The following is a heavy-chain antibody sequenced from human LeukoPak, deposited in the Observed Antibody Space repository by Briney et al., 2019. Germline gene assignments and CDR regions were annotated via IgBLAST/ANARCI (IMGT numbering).Heavy chain of an antibody. CDR2: IYYSGST. CDR1: GGSISSSSYY. V-gene: IGHV4-39*07. D-gene: IGHD2-15*01. J-gene: IGHJ4*02. CDR3: GRGAGEATPPFAS. Sequence: SETLSLTCTVSGGSISSSSYYWGWIRQPPGKGLEWIGSIYYSGSTYYNPSLKSRVTISVDTSKNQFSLKLSSVTAADTAVYYCGRGAGEATPPFASGGREPLFPVSS.